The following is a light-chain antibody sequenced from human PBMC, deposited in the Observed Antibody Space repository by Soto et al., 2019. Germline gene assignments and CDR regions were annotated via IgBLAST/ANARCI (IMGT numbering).Light chain of an antibody. V-gene: IGLV1-44*01. CDR2: SSN. CDR3: AAWDDSLNGVV. Sequence: QSALTQPPSASGTPGQRVTISCSGSSSNIGSNSVNWYQQLPGTAPKLLMYSSNQRPSGVPDRFSGSKSGTSASLAISGLQSEDEADDYCAAWDDSLNGVVFGGGTKVTVL. CDR1: SSNIGSNS. J-gene: IGLJ2*01.